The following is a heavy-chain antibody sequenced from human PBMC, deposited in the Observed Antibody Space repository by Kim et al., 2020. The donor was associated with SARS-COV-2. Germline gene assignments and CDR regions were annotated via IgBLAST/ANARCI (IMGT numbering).Heavy chain of an antibody. CDR3: AKSVNGTNGDYYYYMDV. D-gene: IGHD1-1*01. J-gene: IGHJ6*03. CDR2: INAGIGNT. Sequence: ASVKVSCKASGYTFTNYAMHWVRQAPGQRLEWMGWINAGIGNTKYSQKFQGRVTITRDTSASTAYMELSSLRSEDTAVYYCAKSVNGTNGDYYYYMDVWG. CDR1: GYTFTNYA. V-gene: IGHV1-3*01.